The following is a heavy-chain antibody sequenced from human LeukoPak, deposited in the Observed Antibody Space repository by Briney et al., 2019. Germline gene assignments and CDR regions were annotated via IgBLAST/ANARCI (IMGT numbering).Heavy chain of an antibody. D-gene: IGHD3-3*01. J-gene: IGHJ3*02. CDR1: GGSISSYY. V-gene: IGHV4-59*01. CDR3: ARGRFLDAFDI. Sequence: SETLSLTCTVPGGSISSYYWSWIREPPGEGLGWIGYIYYSGGTKFKPSLKSRVTISVDTSKNQFSLKLSSVTAADTAVYYCARGRFLDAFDIWGQGTMVTVSS. CDR2: IYYSGGT.